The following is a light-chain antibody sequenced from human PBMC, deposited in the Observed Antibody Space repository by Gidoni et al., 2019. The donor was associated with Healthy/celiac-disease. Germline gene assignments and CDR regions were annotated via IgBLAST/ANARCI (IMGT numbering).Light chain of an antibody. CDR2: AAS. V-gene: IGKV1-9*01. Sequence: DIQLTPSPSFLSASVGDRVTIPCPASQGISSYLAWYQQKPGKAPKLLIYAASTLQGGVPSRFSGSGSGTEFTLTISSLQPEDFATYSCQQLSSSPLTFGPGTKVDIK. CDR1: QGISSY. CDR3: QQLSSSPLT. J-gene: IGKJ3*01.